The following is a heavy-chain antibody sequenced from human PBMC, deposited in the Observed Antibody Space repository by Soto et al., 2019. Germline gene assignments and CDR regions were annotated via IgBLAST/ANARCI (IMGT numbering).Heavy chain of an antibody. J-gene: IGHJ4*02. CDR2: IIPIFGTA. Sequence: QVQLVQSGAEVKKPGSSVKVSCKASGGTFSSYAISWVRQAPGQGLEWMGGIIPIFGTANYAQKFQGRVTXTXDXXTRTAYMELSSLRSEDTAGYYCTRHDYSNYYPFDSWGQGTLVTVSS. CDR3: TRHDYSNYYPFDS. D-gene: IGHD4-4*01. CDR1: GGTFSSYA. V-gene: IGHV1-69*05.